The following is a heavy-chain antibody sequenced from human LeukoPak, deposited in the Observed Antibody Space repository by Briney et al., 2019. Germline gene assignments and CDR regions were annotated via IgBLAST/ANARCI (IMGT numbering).Heavy chain of an antibody. V-gene: IGHV3-7*01. CDR1: GFIFSSYW. CDR3: ARVPATGDGYYDYVWGSYRYIAWFDP. Sequence: GGSLRLSCAASGFIFSSYWMSWVRQAPGKGLEWVANIKQDGSEKYYVDSVKGRFTISRDNAKNSLYLQMNSLRAEDTAVYYCARVPATGDGYYDYVWGSYRYIAWFDPWGQGTLVTVSS. CDR2: IKQDGSEK. J-gene: IGHJ5*02. D-gene: IGHD3-16*02.